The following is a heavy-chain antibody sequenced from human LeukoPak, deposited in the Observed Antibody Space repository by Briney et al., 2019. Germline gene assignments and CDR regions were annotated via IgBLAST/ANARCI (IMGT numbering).Heavy chain of an antibody. Sequence: GSLRLSCAASGFTLSSNYMSWVRQAPGKGLKWVSVIYSGGSTYYADSVKGRFTISRDNSKNTLYLQMNSLRAEDTAVYYCASRATVTTDRFWFDPWGQGTLVTVSS. D-gene: IGHD4-11*01. J-gene: IGHJ5*02. CDR3: ASRATVTTDRFWFDP. V-gene: IGHV3-53*01. CDR2: IYSGGST. CDR1: GFTLSSNY.